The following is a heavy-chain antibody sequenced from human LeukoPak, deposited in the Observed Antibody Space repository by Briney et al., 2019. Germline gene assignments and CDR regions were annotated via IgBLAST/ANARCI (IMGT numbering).Heavy chain of an antibody. V-gene: IGHV1-69*01. CDR2: IIPIFGTA. Sequence: GASVKVSCKASGGTFSSYAISWVRQAPGQGLEWMGGIIPIFGTANYTQKFQGRVTITADESTSTAYMELSSLRSEDTAVYYCARSQLERRDRLHYYYYGMDVWGKGTTVTVSS. D-gene: IGHD1-1*01. CDR3: ARSQLERRDRLHYYYYGMDV. J-gene: IGHJ6*04. CDR1: GGTFSSYA.